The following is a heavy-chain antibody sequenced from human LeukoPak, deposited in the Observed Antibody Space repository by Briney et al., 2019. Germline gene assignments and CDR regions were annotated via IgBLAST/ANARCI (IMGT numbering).Heavy chain of an antibody. V-gene: IGHV7-4-1*02. CDR2: INTNTGNP. CDR1: GYRFSSYG. D-gene: IGHD2-2*01. J-gene: IGHJ4*02. Sequence: ASVKVSCKASGYRFSSYGISWVRQAPGQGLEWMGWINTNTGNPTYAQGFTGRFVFSLDTSVSTAYLQISSLKAEDTAVYYCARDSAWGRRTSDYWGQGTLVTVSS. CDR3: ARDSAWGRRTSDY.